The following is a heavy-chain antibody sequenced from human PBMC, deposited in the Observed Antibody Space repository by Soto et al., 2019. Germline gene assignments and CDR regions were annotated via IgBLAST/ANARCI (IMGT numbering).Heavy chain of an antibody. CDR2: IWYDGSNK. CDR3: ARDRASDYMDV. J-gene: IGHJ6*03. CDR1: GFTFSSYG. Sequence: PGGSLRLSCAASGFTFSSYGMHWVRQAPGKGLEWVAVIWYDGSNKYYADSVKGRFTISRDNSKNTLYLQMNSLRAEDTAVYYCARDRASDYMDVWGKGTTVTVSS. V-gene: IGHV3-33*01.